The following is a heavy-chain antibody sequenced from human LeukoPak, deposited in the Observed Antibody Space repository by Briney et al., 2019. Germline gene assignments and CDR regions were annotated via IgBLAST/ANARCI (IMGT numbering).Heavy chain of an antibody. D-gene: IGHD3-22*01. CDR1: GYTFTGYY. CDR3: ARVGVGDWRRRTYYYDSTVYYYMDV. J-gene: IGHJ6*03. CDR2: INPNSGGT. V-gene: IGHV1-2*02. Sequence: GASVKVSCKASGYTFTGYYMHWVRQAPGQGLEWMGWINPNSGGTNYAQKFQGRVTMTRDTSISTAYMELSRLRSDDTAVYYCARVGVGDWRRRTYYYDSTVYYYMDVWGKGTTVTVSS.